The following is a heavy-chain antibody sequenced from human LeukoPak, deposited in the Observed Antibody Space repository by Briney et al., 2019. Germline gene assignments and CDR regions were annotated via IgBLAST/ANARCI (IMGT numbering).Heavy chain of an antibody. J-gene: IGHJ6*02. CDR3: ARSHGMDV. V-gene: IGHV3-7*03. Sequence: INHNGNVNYYVDSVKGRFTISRDNAKNSLYLQMSNLRAEDTAVYYCARSHGMDVWGQGTTVTVSS. CDR2: INHNGNVN.